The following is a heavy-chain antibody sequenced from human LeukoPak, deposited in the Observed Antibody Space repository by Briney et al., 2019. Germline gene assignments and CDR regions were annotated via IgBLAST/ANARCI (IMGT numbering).Heavy chain of an antibody. Sequence: ASVKVSCKASGYTFTGYYMHWVRQAPGQGLEWMGWINPNSGGTNYAQKFQGRVTMTRDTSISTVYMELSRLRSDDTAVYYCARVHNGVFSSSSGPLGYWGQGTLVTVSS. CDR3: ARVHNGVFSSSSGPLGY. V-gene: IGHV1-2*02. CDR1: GYTFTGYY. CDR2: INPNSGGT. D-gene: IGHD6-6*01. J-gene: IGHJ4*02.